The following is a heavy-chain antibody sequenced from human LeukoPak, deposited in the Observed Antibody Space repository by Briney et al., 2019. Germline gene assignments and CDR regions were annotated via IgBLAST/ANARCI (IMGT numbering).Heavy chain of an antibody. Sequence: GASVKVSCKASGYTFTSYAMNWVRQATGQGLEWMGWMNPNSGNTGYAQKFQGRVTMTRNTSISTAYMELSSLRSEDTAVYYCARVLAADDGLYNWFDPWGQGTLVTVSS. CDR2: MNPNSGNT. V-gene: IGHV1-8*02. J-gene: IGHJ5*02. D-gene: IGHD6-13*01. CDR3: ARVLAADDGLYNWFDP. CDR1: GYTFTSYA.